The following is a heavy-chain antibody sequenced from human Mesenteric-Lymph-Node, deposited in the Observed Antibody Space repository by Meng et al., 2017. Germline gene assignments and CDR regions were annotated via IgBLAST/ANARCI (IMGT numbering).Heavy chain of an antibody. CDR3: ARDSPGGYGYFDS. V-gene: IGHV4-30-4*08. Sequence: QVQLQASGPRLVTPSQTLSLTCTVSGGSISSGGFYWSWIRQHPGKGLEWIGYIYYSGSTYYNPSLRSRVAISIDTSKNQFSLNLNSVTAADAAVYYCARDSPGGYGYFDSWGQGTLVTVSS. J-gene: IGHJ4*02. CDR2: IYYSGST. CDR1: GGSISSGGFY. D-gene: IGHD5-12*01.